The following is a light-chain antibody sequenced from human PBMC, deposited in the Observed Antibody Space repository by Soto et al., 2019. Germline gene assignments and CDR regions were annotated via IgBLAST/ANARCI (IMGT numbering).Light chain of an antibody. J-gene: IGKJ1*01. CDR3: QQSSSIPRT. CDR2: AAS. V-gene: IGKV1-39*01. Sequence: DIQMTQSPSSLSASVGDRVTITCRTSQTITTYLNWYQQKPGKAPKLLIYAASSLQIGVPPRFSGSGSGTDFTLAISSLQPEDFATYYCQQSSSIPRTCGHGTNVEI. CDR1: QTITTY.